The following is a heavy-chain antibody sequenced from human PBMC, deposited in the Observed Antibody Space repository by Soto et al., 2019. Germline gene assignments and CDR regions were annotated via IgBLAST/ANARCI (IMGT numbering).Heavy chain of an antibody. CDR2: ISSSGSYL. CDR1: GFTFSSYF. V-gene: IGHV3-21*01. Sequence: SLRLSCAASGFTFSSYFMTWVRQAPGKGLEWVSSISSSGSYLYYADSVKGRFTISRDNAKNSLYLQMNSLRAEDTAVYYCARERPAAVDSWAQGTLVTVSS. CDR3: ARERPAAVDS. J-gene: IGHJ4*02. D-gene: IGHD2-2*01.